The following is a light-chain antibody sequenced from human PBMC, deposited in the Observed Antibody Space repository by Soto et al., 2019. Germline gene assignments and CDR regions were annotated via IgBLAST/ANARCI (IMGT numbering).Light chain of an antibody. Sequence: QSALTQPASVTGFPGQSIAISCTGSSSDVGGYNYVSWYQQHPGKAPQLIIYEVTNRPSGVSNRFSGSKSGNTASLTISGLQAEDEADYYCSSYTSSSTRVFGTGTKVTVL. CDR2: EVT. V-gene: IGLV2-14*01. J-gene: IGLJ1*01. CDR1: SSDVGGYNY. CDR3: SSYTSSSTRV.